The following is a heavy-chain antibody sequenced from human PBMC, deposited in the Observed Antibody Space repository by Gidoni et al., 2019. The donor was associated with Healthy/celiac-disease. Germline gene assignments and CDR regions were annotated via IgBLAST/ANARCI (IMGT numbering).Heavy chain of an antibody. Sequence: QVQLVESGGGVVQPGRPLRLSCAASGFTFSSYGMHWVRKAPGKGLEWVAVISYDGSNKYYADSVKGRFTISRDNSKNTLYLQMNSLRAEDTAVYYCAKISLSVGATTDYWGQGTLVTVSS. CDR1: GFTFSSYG. D-gene: IGHD1-26*01. V-gene: IGHV3-30*18. CDR2: ISYDGSNK. J-gene: IGHJ4*02. CDR3: AKISLSVGATTDY.